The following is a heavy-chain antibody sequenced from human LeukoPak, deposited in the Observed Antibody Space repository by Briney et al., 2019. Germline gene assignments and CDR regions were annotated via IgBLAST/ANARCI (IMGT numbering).Heavy chain of an antibody. CDR3: AMSDYVFWSGYSY. Sequence: GRSLRLSCAASGFTFDDYAMHWVRQAPGKGLEWVSGISWNSGSIGYADSVKGRFTISRDNAKNSLYLQMNSLRAEDTALYYCAMSDYVFWSGYSYWGQGTLVTVSS. CDR1: GFTFDDYA. V-gene: IGHV3-9*01. CDR2: ISWNSGSI. D-gene: IGHD3-3*01. J-gene: IGHJ4*02.